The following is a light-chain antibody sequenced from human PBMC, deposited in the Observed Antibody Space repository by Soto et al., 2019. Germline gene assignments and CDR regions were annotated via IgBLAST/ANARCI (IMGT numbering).Light chain of an antibody. Sequence: DIQMTQSPSSLSPSVGDRVTITCRASQSIRTYLNWYQQKPGKAPKLLICAVSNLESGVPSRFSGSGSGTYFTLTISSLQPEDFATYFCQQTSSTPVTFGQGTRLEIK. CDR1: QSIRTY. CDR2: AVS. CDR3: QQTSSTPVT. V-gene: IGKV1-39*01. J-gene: IGKJ5*01.